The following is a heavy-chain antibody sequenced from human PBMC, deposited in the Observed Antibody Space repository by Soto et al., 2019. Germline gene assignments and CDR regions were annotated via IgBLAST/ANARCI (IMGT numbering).Heavy chain of an antibody. CDR3: ARIRDHSSAGGASRRFDD. CDR1: GFSLNNARMG. V-gene: IGHV2-26*01. Sequence: QVTLKESGPVLVKPTETLTLTCTVSGFSLNNARMGVTLVRQPPGKALEWLAHVFSNDETSFNTSLKTRLTISREASKSQVVLTLTNVEPVDSATYYCARIRDHSSAGGASRRFDDWGQGTLVTVSS. J-gene: IGHJ4*02. D-gene: IGHD2-21*01. CDR2: VFSNDET.